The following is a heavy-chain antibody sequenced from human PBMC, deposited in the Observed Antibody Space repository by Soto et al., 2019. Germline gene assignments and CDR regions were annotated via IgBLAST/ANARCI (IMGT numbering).Heavy chain of an antibody. CDR2: IYHSGST. CDR3: ARSYGSGSSHFDY. CDR1: GGSISGGGYS. D-gene: IGHD3-10*01. Sequence: PSETLSLTCAVSGGSISGGGYSWSWIRQPPGKGLEWIGYIYHSGSTYYNPSLKSRVTISVDRSKNQFSLKLSSVTAADTAVYYCARSYGSGSSHFDYWGQGTLVTVSS. V-gene: IGHV4-30-2*01. J-gene: IGHJ4*02.